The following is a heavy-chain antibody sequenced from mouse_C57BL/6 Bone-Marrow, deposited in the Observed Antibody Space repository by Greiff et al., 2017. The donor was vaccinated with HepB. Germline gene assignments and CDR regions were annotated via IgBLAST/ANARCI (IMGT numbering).Heavy chain of an antibody. D-gene: IGHD1-1*01. CDR3: ARLTTVVSYFDY. CDR2: IYPGGGYT. V-gene: IGHV1-63*01. J-gene: IGHJ2*01. Sequence: LQESGAELVRPGTSVKMSCKASGYTFTNYWIGWAKQRPGHGLEWIGDIYPGGGYTNYNEKFKGKATLTEDKSSSTAYMQFSSLTSEYSAIYYCARLTTVVSYFDYWGQGTTLTVSS. CDR1: GYTFTNYW.